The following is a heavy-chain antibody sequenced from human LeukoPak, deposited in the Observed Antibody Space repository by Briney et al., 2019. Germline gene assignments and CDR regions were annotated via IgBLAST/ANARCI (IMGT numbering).Heavy chain of an antibody. V-gene: IGHV3-30*04. Sequence: GGSLRLSCAASGFTFSSNAMHWVRQAPGKGLEWVAVMSYDGSNKYYADSVKGRLTISRDNSKHTLYLQMNSLRAEDTAVYYCARDRIAAAGTFDYWGQGTLVTVSS. CDR2: MSYDGSNK. J-gene: IGHJ4*02. D-gene: IGHD6-13*01. CDR1: GFTFSSNA. CDR3: ARDRIAAAGTFDY.